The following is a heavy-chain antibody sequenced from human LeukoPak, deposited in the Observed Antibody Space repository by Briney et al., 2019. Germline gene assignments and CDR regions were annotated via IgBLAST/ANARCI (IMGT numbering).Heavy chain of an antibody. CDR3: ARDNGYIDY. V-gene: IGHV4-59*11. CDR1: GGSISSHY. Sequence: SETLSLTCTVSGGSISSHYWSWIRQPPGKGLEWIGYIYYSGSTNYNPSLKSRVTISVDTSKNQFSLKLSSVTAADTAAYYCARDNGYIDYWGQGTLSPSPQ. CDR2: IYYSGST. J-gene: IGHJ4*02. D-gene: IGHD2-8*01.